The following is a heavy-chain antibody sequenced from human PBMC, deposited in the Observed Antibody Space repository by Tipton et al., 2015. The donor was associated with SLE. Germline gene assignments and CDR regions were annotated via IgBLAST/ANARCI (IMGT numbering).Heavy chain of an antibody. J-gene: IGHJ4*02. CDR3: VRGPFPFDT. D-gene: IGHD2/OR15-2a*01. V-gene: IGHV4-59*01. Sequence: TLSLTCTVSGGSISSYYWSWIRQPPGKGLEWIGYIHYSGSTSNNPSLKSRVTISVDTSKNQFSLKLNSVTAADTAVYYCVRGPFPFDTWGQGALVTVSS. CDR1: GGSISSYY. CDR2: IHYSGST.